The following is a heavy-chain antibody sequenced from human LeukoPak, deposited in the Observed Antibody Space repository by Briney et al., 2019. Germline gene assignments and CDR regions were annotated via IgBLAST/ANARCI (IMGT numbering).Heavy chain of an antibody. CDR2: IKQDGSER. CDR1: GFTFSSYW. D-gene: IGHD3-22*01. Sequence: PGGSLRLSCAASGFTFSSYWMSWVRQAPGKGLECVANIKQDGSERYYVDSVKGRFTISRDNAKNSLYLQMNSLKTEDTAVYYCTTDRPQRYYYDSSGYYYFDYWGQGTLVTVSS. V-gene: IGHV3-7*03. J-gene: IGHJ4*02. CDR3: TTDRPQRYYYDSSGYYYFDY.